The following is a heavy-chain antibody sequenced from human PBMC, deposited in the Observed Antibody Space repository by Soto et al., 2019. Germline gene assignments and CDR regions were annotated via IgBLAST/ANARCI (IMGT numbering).Heavy chain of an antibody. D-gene: IGHD4-17*01. Sequence: EVQLVESGGGLVQPGGSLRLSCAASGFTFSGYWLTWVRQAPGKGLEWVAKIKQDGSEKYYLDFVKGRFTISRDNVQNSLYLQINSLRAEDTAVYYCARETEYGDYDIWGQGTMVTVSS. CDR3: ARETEYGDYDI. J-gene: IGHJ3*02. CDR2: IKQDGSEK. V-gene: IGHV3-7*05. CDR1: GFTFSGYW.